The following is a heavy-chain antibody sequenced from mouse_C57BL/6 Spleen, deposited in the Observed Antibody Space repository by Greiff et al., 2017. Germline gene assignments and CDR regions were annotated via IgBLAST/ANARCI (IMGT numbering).Heavy chain of an antibody. CDR1: GFSLTSYG. V-gene: IGHV2-2*01. Sequence: QVQLKESGPGLVQPSQRLSIPCKVSGFSLTSYGVHWVRQSPGKGLEWLGVRWSGGSTDYNAAFISRLSISKDNSKSQVFVKMNSLQAEDTAIYYCARKGYGNYFDYWGQGTTLTVSS. J-gene: IGHJ2*01. D-gene: IGHD2-1*01. CDR2: RWSGGST. CDR3: ARKGYGNYFDY.